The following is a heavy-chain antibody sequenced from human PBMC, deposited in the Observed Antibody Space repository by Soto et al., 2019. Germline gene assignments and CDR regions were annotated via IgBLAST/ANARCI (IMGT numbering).Heavy chain of an antibody. CDR2: ISYDGINE. CDR3: AGDRLRLGELSLIGYVAY. J-gene: IGHJ4*02. D-gene: IGHD3-16*02. CDR1: GFTFTSYA. V-gene: IGHV3-30*15. Sequence: QVQLVESGGSVVQPGRSLRLSCEASGFTFTSYAMHWVRQAPGKGLEWVAVISYDGINEYYADSVKGRFTISRDNSKNTLFLQMSSPRVEDTAVYYCAGDRLRLGELSLIGYVAYWGQGTLVTVSS.